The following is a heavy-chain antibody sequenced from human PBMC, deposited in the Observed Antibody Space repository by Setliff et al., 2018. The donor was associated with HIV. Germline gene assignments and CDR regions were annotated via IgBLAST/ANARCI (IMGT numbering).Heavy chain of an antibody. CDR3: ASRIYYYDESRVLREEGFVP. V-gene: IGHV4-38-2*01. D-gene: IGHD3-22*01. Sequence: PSETLSLTCAASGYSISSDYHWAWVRQSPGKGLEWTGSIYHTGRTYYNRSLESRLTISIDTSKNQFSLKLTSVTAADTAMYYCASRIYYYDESRVLREEGFVPWGQGTLVTVSS. J-gene: IGHJ5*02. CDR2: IYHTGRT. CDR1: GYSISSDYH.